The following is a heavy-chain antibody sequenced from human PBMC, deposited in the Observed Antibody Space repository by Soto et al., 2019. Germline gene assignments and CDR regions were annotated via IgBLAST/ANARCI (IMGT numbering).Heavy chain of an antibody. CDR2: ISYDGSNK. V-gene: IGHV3-30-3*01. CDR3: ARDVRLEWLLQTYYYYYGMDV. J-gene: IGHJ6*02. D-gene: IGHD3-3*01. CDR1: GFTFSSYA. Sequence: PGGSLRLSCAASGFTFSSYAMHWVRQAPGKGLEWVAVISYDGSNKYYADSVKGRFTISRDNSKNTLYLQMNSLRAEDTAVYYCARDVRLEWLLQTYYYYYGMDVWGQGTTVTVSS.